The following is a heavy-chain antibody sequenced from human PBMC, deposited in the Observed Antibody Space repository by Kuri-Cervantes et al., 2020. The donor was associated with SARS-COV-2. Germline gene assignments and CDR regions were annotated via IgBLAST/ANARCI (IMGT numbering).Heavy chain of an antibody. Sequence: SETLSLTCTVSGGSISSSSYYWGWIRQPPGKGLEWIGEINHSGSTNYNPSLKSRVTISVDTSKNQFSLKLSSVTAADTAVYYCARGAVSSGIPAAIRFDYWGQGTLVTVSS. CDR1: GGSISSSSYY. D-gene: IGHD2-2*02. J-gene: IGHJ4*02. V-gene: IGHV4-39*07. CDR2: INHSGST. CDR3: ARGAVSSGIPAAIRFDY.